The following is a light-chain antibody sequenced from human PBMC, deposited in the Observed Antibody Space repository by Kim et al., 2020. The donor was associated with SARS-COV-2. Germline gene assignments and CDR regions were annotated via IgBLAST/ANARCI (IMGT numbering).Light chain of an antibody. J-gene: IGLJ3*02. Sequence: GQDVTISCSGSSSNIWTNYVSWYQQLPGTVPKVLIYGNNKLPSGIPDRFSGSKSGTSGTLDITGLQTGDEADYYCGTWDSSLSVWLFGGGTKVTVL. V-gene: IGLV1-51*01. CDR1: SSNIWTNY. CDR2: GNN. CDR3: GTWDSSLSVWL.